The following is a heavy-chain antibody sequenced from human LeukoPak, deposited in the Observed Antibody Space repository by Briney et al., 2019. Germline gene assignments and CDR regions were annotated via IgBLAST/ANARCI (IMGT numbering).Heavy chain of an antibody. J-gene: IGHJ4*02. CDR1: GGSISTYY. V-gene: IGHV4-59*01. CDR2: IYYSGTT. Sequence: SETLSLTCTVSGGSISTYYWSWIRQPPGKGLEWIGYIYYSGTTDYNPSLKSRVTIFVDTSSNQFSLKVSSVTAADTAVYYCARSSGAYRSFDYWGQGTLVPVSS. D-gene: IGHD1-26*01. CDR3: ARSSGAYRSFDY.